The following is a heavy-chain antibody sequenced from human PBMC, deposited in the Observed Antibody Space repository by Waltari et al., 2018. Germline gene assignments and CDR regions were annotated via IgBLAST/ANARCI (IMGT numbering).Heavy chain of an antibody. D-gene: IGHD5-12*01. CDR1: GYAFSSFY. J-gene: IGHJ4*02. CDR3: ARAPEGYISVLGYYFDY. CDR2: RDTSSGST. Sequence: HVHLVQSGTEVKKPGASVKVSCRASGYAFSSFYMHWGRRAPGQGPEWMGKRDTSSGSTNQAQNFQGRVTLTRDASTSTFYMELSRLTFEDTATYYCARAPEGYISVLGYYFDYWGQGTQLSVSS. V-gene: IGHV1-46*01.